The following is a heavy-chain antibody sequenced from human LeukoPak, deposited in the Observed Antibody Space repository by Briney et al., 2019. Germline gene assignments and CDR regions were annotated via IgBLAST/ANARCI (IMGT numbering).Heavy chain of an antibody. D-gene: IGHD3-3*01. CDR1: GLIFGGYA. CDR3: ASGYDFWSGYPPSQYGMDV. CDR2: ISYDGRNT. Sequence: GGSLRLSCAASGLIFGGYAMHWVRQVPGEGLEWVAIISYDGRNTYYADSAKGRFAISRDNSKNTLDLQMNSLRSEDTGVYYCASGYDFWSGYPPSQYGMDVWGQGTTVTVSS. V-gene: IGHV3-30*09. J-gene: IGHJ6*02.